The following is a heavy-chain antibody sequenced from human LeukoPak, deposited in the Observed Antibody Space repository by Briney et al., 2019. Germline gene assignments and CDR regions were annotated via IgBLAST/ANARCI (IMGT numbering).Heavy chain of an antibody. J-gene: IGHJ4*02. V-gene: IGHV4-39*07. CDR3: ARVGGGFDY. Sequence: SETLSLTCTVSGGSISSTTYYWGWIRQPPGKGLEWIGSIYHSGSTYYNPSLKSRVTISVDTSKNQFSLKLSSVTAADTAVYYCARVGGGFDYWGQGTLVTVSS. CDR2: IYHSGST. CDR1: GGSISSTTYY. D-gene: IGHD3-16*01.